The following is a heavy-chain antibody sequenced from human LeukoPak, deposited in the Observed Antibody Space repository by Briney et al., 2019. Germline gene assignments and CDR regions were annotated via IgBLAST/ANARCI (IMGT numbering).Heavy chain of an antibody. CDR3: ASNIVGATTANNWFDP. D-gene: IGHD1-26*01. Sequence: KSSETLSLTCTVSGGSISSSSYYWGWIRQPPGKGLEWIGSIYYSGSTYYNPSLKSRVTISVDTSKNRFSLKLSSVTAADTAVYYCASNIVGATTANNWFDPWGQGTLVTVSS. CDR1: GGSISSSSYY. J-gene: IGHJ5*02. CDR2: IYYSGST. V-gene: IGHV4-39*01.